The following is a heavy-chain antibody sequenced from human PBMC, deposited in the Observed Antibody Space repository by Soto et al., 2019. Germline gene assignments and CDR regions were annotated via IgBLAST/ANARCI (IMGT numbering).Heavy chain of an antibody. V-gene: IGHV4-39*01. J-gene: IGHJ4*02. CDR3: ARQDQRGYSYGFDY. CDR1: GGSISSSSYY. D-gene: IGHD5-18*01. Sequence: PSETLSLTGTVSGGSISSSSYYWGWIRQPPGKGLEWIGSIYYSGSTYYNPSLKSRVTISVDTSKNQFSLKLSSVTAADTAVYYCARQDQRGYSYGFDYWGQGTLVTAPQ. CDR2: IYYSGST.